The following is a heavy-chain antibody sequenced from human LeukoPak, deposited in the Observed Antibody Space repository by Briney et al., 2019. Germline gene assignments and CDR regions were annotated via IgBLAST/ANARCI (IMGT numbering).Heavy chain of an antibody. CDR1: GFTFSSYA. D-gene: IGHD1-26*01. CDR3: ARALLQWELLPFGY. CDR2: ISYDGSNK. V-gene: IGHV3-30-3*01. Sequence: GGSLRLSCAASGFTFSSYAMHWVRQAPGKGLEWVAVISYDGSNKYYADSVKGRFTISRDNSKNTLCLQMNSLRAEDTAVYYCARALLQWELLPFGYWGQGTLVTVSS. J-gene: IGHJ4*02.